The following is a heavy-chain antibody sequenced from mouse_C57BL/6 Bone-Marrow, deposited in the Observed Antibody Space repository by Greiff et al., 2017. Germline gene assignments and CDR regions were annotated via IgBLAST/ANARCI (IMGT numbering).Heavy chain of an antibody. CDR3: ARLEFDGSSGDRYFDV. CDR1: GYTFTSYD. D-gene: IGHD1-1*01. Sequence: QVQLKESGPELVKPGASVKLSCKASGYTFTSYDINWVKQRPGQGLEWIGWIYPRDGSTKYNEKFKGKATLTVDTSSSTAYMELHSLTSEDSAVYFCARLEFDGSSGDRYFDVWGTGTTVTVSS. J-gene: IGHJ1*03. CDR2: IYPRDGST. V-gene: IGHV1-85*01.